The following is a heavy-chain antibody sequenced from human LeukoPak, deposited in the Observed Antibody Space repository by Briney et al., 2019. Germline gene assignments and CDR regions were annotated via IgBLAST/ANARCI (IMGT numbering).Heavy chain of an antibody. CDR2: ISSNGGST. J-gene: IGHJ4*02. V-gene: IGHV3-64D*09. Sequence: GGSLRLSCSASGFTFSYYAMHWVRQAPGQGLAYVSAISSNGGSTYYADSVKGRFTISRDSSKNTLYLQMSSLRAEDTAVYYCVRTYGYCSSTSCYVFDYWGQGTLVTVSS. CDR3: VRTYGYCSSTSCYVFDY. CDR1: GFTFSYYA. D-gene: IGHD2-2*01.